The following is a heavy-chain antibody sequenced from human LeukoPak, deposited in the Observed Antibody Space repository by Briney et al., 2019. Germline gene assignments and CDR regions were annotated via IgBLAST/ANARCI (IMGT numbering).Heavy chain of an antibody. D-gene: IGHD4-17*01. CDR2: ISGSGSYI. CDR3: ATDIYGDHDY. Sequence: GGSLRLSCAASGFTFSSYSMNWVRQTPRKGLEWVSCISGSGSYIYYADSVKGRFTISRDNAKNSLYLQMNSLRAEDTAVYYCATDIYGDHDYWGQGTLVTVSS. CDR1: GFTFSSYS. V-gene: IGHV3-21*01. J-gene: IGHJ4*02.